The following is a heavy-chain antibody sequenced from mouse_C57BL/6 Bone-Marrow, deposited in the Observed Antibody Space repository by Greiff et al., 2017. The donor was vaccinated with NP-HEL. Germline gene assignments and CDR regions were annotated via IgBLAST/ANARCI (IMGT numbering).Heavy chain of an antibody. J-gene: IGHJ3*01. CDR1: GYTFTDYY. D-gene: IGHD1-1*01. Sequence: VQLKESGPVLVKPGASVKMSCKASGYTFTDYYMNWVKQSHGKSLEWIGVINPYNGGTSYNQKFKGKATLTVDKSSSTAYMELNSLTSEDSAVYYCARILLREFAYWGQGTLVTVSA. V-gene: IGHV1-19*01. CDR2: INPYNGGT. CDR3: ARILLREFAY.